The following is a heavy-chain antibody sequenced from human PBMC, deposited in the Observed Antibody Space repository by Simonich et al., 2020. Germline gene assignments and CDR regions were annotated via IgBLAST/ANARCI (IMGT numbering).Heavy chain of an antibody. CDR1: GGSISSYY. D-gene: IGHD7-27*01. Sequence: QVQLQESGPGLVKPSETLSLTCTVSGGSISSYYWSWIRQPPGKGLEWIGYIYYSGSTNYTPPRKSRVTISVDTSKNQFSLKLSSVTAADTAVYYCARHGNWGYFDYWGQGTLVTVSS. CDR2: IYYSGST. V-gene: IGHV4-59*08. CDR3: ARHGNWGYFDY. J-gene: IGHJ4*02.